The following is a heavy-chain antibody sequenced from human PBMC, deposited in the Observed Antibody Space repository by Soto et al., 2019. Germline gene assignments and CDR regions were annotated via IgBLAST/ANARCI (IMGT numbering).Heavy chain of an antibody. J-gene: IGHJ1*01. CDR3: VKDESINWYSGHFRH. D-gene: IGHD6-13*01. Sequence: GGSLRLSCAASGFTFDDYAMHWVRQVPGKGLEWVSGINWNSGSIGYGDSVKGRFAISRDNAKNSLHLQMNGLSAEDTALYYCVKDESINWYSGHFRHWGQGTLVTVSS. CDR2: INWNSGSI. V-gene: IGHV3-9*01. CDR1: GFTFDDYA.